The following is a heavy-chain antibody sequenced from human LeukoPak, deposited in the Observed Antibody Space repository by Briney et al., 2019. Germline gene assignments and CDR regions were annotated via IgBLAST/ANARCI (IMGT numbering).Heavy chain of an antibody. CDR3: AAPQGDYGVSGSSYYFDY. V-gene: IGHV3-23*01. CDR1: GFTFSSYG. D-gene: IGHD4-17*01. Sequence: GGSLRLSCAASGFTFSSYGMSWVRQAPGKGLEWVSAISGSGGSTYYADSVKGRFTISRDNSKNTLYLQMNSLRSEDTAVYYCAAPQGDYGVSGSSYYFDYWGQGTLVTVSS. J-gene: IGHJ4*02. CDR2: ISGSGGST.